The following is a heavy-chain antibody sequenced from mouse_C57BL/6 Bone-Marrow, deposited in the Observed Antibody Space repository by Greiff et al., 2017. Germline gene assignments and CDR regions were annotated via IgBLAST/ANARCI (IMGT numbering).Heavy chain of an antibody. CDR1: GYTFTSYW. D-gene: IGHD6-1*01. CDR2: IYPGSGST. V-gene: IGHV1-55*01. J-gene: IGHJ4*01. CDR3: ARWGNDNSLYAMDY. Sequence: QVQLQQPGAELVKPGASVKMSCKASGYTFTSYWITWVKQRPGQGLEWIGDIYPGSGSTNYNEKFKSKATLTVDTSSSTAYMQLSSLTSEDSAVYYCARWGNDNSLYAMDYWGQGTSVTVSA.